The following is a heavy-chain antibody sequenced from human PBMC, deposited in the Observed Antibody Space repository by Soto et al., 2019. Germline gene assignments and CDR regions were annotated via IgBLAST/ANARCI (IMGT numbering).Heavy chain of an antibody. D-gene: IGHD5-18*01. CDR2: FDPEAGKT. J-gene: IGHJ3*01. Sequence: QVQLVQSGAEVKKPGASVKVSCKVSGFTLTELPMHWVRQAPGKGLEWMGAFDPEAGKTIYAQIFQDKFILTEATNLNTACMELRSLRTEDTAVYFCAAPIHTEAFELWGQGTMIAVSS. CDR1: GFTLTELP. V-gene: IGHV1-24*01. CDR3: AAPIHTEAFEL.